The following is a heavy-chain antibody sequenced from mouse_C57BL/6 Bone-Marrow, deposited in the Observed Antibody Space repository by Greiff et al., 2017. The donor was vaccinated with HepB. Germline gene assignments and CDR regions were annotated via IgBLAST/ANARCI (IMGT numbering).Heavy chain of an antibody. CDR2: IDPANGNT. J-gene: IGHJ2*01. V-gene: IGHV14-3*01. Sequence: VQLQQSVAELVRPGASVKLSCTASGFNIKNTYMHWVKQRPEQGLEWIGRIDPANGNTKYAPKFQGKATITADTSSNTAYLQLSSLTSEDTAIYYCARWGLYYYGSSSYYFDYWGQGTTLTVSS. CDR3: ARWGLYYYGSSSYYFDY. CDR1: GFNIKNTY. D-gene: IGHD1-1*01.